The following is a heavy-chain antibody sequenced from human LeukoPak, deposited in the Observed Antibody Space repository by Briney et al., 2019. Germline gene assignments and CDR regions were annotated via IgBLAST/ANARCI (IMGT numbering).Heavy chain of an antibody. Sequence: GGSLRLSCAASGFTFSSYSMNWVRQAPGKGLEWVSVIYSGGSTYYADSVKGRFTISRDNSKNTLYLQMNSLRAEDTAVYYCARGAVAQEYYFDYWGQGTLVTVSS. CDR2: IYSGGST. CDR1: GFTFSSYS. CDR3: ARGAVAQEYYFDY. D-gene: IGHD6-19*01. V-gene: IGHV3-53*01. J-gene: IGHJ4*02.